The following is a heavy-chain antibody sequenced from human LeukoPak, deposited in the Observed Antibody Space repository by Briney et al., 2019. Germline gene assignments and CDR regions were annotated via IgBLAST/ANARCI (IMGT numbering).Heavy chain of an antibody. CDR2: ISAYNGNT. D-gene: IGHD2-15*01. CDR1: GYTFTSYG. J-gene: IGHJ4*02. V-gene: IGHV1-18*04. CDR3: VRDTCSGGSCYWGY. Sequence: ASVKVSCKASGYTFTSYGISWVRQAPGQGLEWMGRISAYNGNTNYAQKLQGRVTMTTDTSTSTAYMELRSLRSDDTAVYYCVRDTCSGGSCYWGYWGQGTLVTVSS.